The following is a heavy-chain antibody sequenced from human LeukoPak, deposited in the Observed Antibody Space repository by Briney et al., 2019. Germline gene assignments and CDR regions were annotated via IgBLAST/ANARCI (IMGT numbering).Heavy chain of an antibody. V-gene: IGHV3-66*01. J-gene: IGHJ5*02. CDR2: IYSGGDT. CDR3: ARDPDA. CDR1: GFTVSNYY. Sequence: GGSLRLSCAASGFTVSNYYMSWVRKAPGEGLEWVSVIYSGGDTYHADSVKGRFTLSRDNSKNTLYLQMNSLRAEDTAVYYCARDPDAWGQGTLVTVSS.